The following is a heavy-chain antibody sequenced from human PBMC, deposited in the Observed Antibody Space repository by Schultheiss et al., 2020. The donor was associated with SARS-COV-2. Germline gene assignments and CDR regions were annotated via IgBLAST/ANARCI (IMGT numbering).Heavy chain of an antibody. CDR1: GFSFRSYA. V-gene: IGHV3-23*01. D-gene: IGHD2-2*01. J-gene: IGHJ6*02. CDR3: TRGYYYGMDV. Sequence: GGSLRLSCTASGFSFRSYAMSWVRQAPGTGLKWVSSISGSGRTTFYADSVKGRFIISRDNSKDTMYLQMNSLRAEDTAVYYCTRGYYYGMDVWGQGTTVTVSS. CDR2: ISGSGRTT.